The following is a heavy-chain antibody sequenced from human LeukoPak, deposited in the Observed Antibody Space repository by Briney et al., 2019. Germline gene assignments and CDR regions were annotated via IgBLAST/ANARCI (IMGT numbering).Heavy chain of an antibody. Sequence: GRSLILSCAASGFTFDDYAMHWVRQAPGKGLERVSGISWNSGSIGYADSVKGRFTISRDNAKNSLYLQMNSLRAEDTALYYCAKDIRIAAAGPTDYWGQGTLVTVSS. D-gene: IGHD6-13*01. CDR3: AKDIRIAAAGPTDY. V-gene: IGHV3-9*01. CDR1: GFTFDDYA. J-gene: IGHJ4*02. CDR2: ISWNSGSI.